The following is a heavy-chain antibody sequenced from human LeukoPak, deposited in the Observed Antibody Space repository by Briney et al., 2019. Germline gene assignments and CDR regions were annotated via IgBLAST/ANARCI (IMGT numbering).Heavy chain of an antibody. Sequence: SQTLSLTCTISGDSTSSDRYYGGWVRQPPGKGLEWIGNIYYSGSTYYNPSLKSRVTMSVDTSKNQFFLKLNSVTAADTAVYYCARGRPYSGGYHLDYWGQGTLVTVSP. CDR1: GDSTSSDRYY. D-gene: IGHD1-26*01. V-gene: IGHV4-39*01. CDR3: ARGRPYSGGYHLDY. CDR2: IYYSGST. J-gene: IGHJ4*02.